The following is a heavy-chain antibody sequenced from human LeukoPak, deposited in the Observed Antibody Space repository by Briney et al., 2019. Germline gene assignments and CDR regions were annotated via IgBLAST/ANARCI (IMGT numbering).Heavy chain of an antibody. D-gene: IGHD3-3*01. CDR2: IKQDGSEK. CDR1: GFTFSSYW. Sequence: PGGSLRLSCAASGFTFSSYWMSWVRQAPGKGLEWVANIKQDGSEKYYVDSVKGRFTISRDNAKNSLYLQMNSLRAEDTAVYYCARGLYYDFWSGYYTNYYYYGMDVRGQGTTVTVSS. CDR3: ARGLYYDFWSGYYTNYYYYGMDV. J-gene: IGHJ6*02. V-gene: IGHV3-7*01.